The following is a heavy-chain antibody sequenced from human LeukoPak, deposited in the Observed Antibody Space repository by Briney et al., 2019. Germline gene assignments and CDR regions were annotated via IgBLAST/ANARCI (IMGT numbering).Heavy chain of an antibody. CDR2: ISGSGGST. J-gene: IGHJ4*02. Sequence: GGSLRLSRAASGFXXSXYAXXWVXXXPGXXXXXVXXISGSGGSTYYEDSVKGRFTISRDNSKNTLYLQMNSLRVEDTAVYYCAKGTGSSGVVYFDYWGQGTLVTVSS. V-gene: IGHV3-23*01. D-gene: IGHD3-3*01. CDR1: GFXXSXYA. CDR3: AKGTGSSGVVYFDY.